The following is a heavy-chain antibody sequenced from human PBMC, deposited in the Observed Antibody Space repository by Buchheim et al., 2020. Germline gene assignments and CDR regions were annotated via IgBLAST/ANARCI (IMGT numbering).Heavy chain of an antibody. CDR1: GGSFSGYY. CDR3: ARRSIRTGRIVVVPAARGTPKNDAFDI. V-gene: IGHV4-34*01. D-gene: IGHD2-2*01. CDR2: INHSGST. Sequence: QVQLQQWGAGLLKPSETLSLTCAVYGGSFSGYYWSWIRQPPGKGLEWIGEINHSGSTNYNPSLKSRVTISVDTSKNQFSLKLSSVTAADTAVYYCARRSIRTGRIVVVPAARGTPKNDAFDIWGQGT. J-gene: IGHJ3*02.